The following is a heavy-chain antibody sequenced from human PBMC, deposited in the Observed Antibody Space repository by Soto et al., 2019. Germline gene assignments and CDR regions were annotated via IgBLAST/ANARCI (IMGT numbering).Heavy chain of an antibody. CDR1: GGTFSSYA. J-gene: IGHJ4*02. V-gene: IGHV1-69*13. Sequence: ASVKVSCKASGGTFSSYAISWVRQAPGQGLEWMGGIIPIFGTANYAQKFQGRVTITADESTSTAYMELSSLRSEDTAVYYCARGGYYYDSSGYYHTALSFDYWGQGTLVTVSS. CDR2: IIPIFGTA. D-gene: IGHD3-22*01. CDR3: ARGGYYYDSSGYYHTALSFDY.